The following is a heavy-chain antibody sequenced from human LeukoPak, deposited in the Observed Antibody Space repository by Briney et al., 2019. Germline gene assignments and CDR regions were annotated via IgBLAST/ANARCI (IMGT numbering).Heavy chain of an antibody. J-gene: IGHJ6*03. CDR1: GFTFSSYG. Sequence: GGTLRLSCAASGFTFSSYGMSWVRQAPGKGLEWVSGISGSGSGTYYADSVKGRFTISRDNSKNTLHLQMNSLRAEDTAVYYCATHGSAHYYMDVWGKGTTVTIS. CDR3: ATHGSAHYYMDV. CDR2: ISGSGSGT. D-gene: IGHD2-2*03. V-gene: IGHV3-23*01.